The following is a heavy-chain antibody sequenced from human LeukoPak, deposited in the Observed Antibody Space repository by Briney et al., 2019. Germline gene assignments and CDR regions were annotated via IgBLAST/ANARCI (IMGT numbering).Heavy chain of an antibody. CDR2: IIPIFGTA. Sequence: SVTLSCKASGGTFSSYAISWVRLAPGQGLEWMGGIIPIFGTANYAQKFQGRVTITADESTSTAYMELSSLRSEDTAVYYCARAVVVAIPYYFDYWGQGTLVTVSS. CDR3: ARAVVVAIPYYFDY. V-gene: IGHV1-69*13. CDR1: GGTFSSYA. D-gene: IGHD2-21*01. J-gene: IGHJ4*02.